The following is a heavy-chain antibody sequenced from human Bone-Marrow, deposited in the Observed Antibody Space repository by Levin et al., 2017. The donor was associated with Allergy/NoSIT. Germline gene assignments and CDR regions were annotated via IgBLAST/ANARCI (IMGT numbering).Heavy chain of an antibody. CDR3: ATRAFVRGVTFDD. CDR2: FDREDGKT. D-gene: IGHD3-10*01. CDR1: GYTLTELS. J-gene: IGHJ4*02. V-gene: IGHV1-24*01. Sequence: EASVKVSCKVSGYTLTELSIHWVRQAPGKGLEWMGGFDREDGKTNYAQKFQGRLTMTEDASTGTAYMQLSSMRSDDTAVYYCATRAFVRGVTFDDWGQGSLVTVSS.